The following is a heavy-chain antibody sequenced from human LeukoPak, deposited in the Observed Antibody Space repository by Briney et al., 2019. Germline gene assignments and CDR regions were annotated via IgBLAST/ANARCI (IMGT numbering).Heavy chain of an antibody. D-gene: IGHD3-22*01. Sequence: GGSLRLSCAASGFIFRSYGMHWVRQAPGKGLEWVAFIRYDGNSNYYADSVKGRFTISRDNFRSTLYLQMNSLRAEDTAVYYCAKEEVISGNHGVYFDYWGQGTLVTVSS. V-gene: IGHV3-30*02. CDR3: AKEEVISGNHGVYFDY. CDR1: GFIFRSYG. CDR2: IRYDGNSN. J-gene: IGHJ4*02.